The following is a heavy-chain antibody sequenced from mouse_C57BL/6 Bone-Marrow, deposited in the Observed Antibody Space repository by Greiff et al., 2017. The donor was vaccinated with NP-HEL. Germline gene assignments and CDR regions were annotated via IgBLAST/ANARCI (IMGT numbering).Heavy chain of an antibody. D-gene: IGHD2-4*01. CDR3: VRHRFYDYDEGYFDV. CDR1: GFSFNTYA. Sequence: VQLQESGGGLVQPKGSLKLSCAASGFSFNTYAMNWVRQAPGKGLEWVARIRSKSNNYATYYADSVKDRFTISRDDSESMLYLQMNNLKTEDTAMYYCVRHRFYDYDEGYFDVWGTGTTVTVSS. J-gene: IGHJ1*03. V-gene: IGHV10-1*01. CDR2: IRSKSNNYAT.